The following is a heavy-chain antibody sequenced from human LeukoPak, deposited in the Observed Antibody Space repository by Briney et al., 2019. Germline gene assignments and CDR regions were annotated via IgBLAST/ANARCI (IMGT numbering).Heavy chain of an antibody. CDR1: GYTFTSYG. V-gene: IGHV1-18*01. CDR2: ISAYNGNT. Sequence: GASVKVSCKASGYTFTSYGISWVRQAPGQGLEWMGWISAYNGNTNYAQKLQGRVTMTTDTSTSTAYMELRSLRSDDTAVYYCAREFARGYSSSWPLWGQGTLVTVSS. D-gene: IGHD6-13*01. CDR3: AREFARGYSSSWPL. J-gene: IGHJ4*02.